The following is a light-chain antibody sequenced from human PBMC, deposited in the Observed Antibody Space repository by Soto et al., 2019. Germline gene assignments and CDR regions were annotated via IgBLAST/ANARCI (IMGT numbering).Light chain of an antibody. V-gene: IGKV3-15*01. J-gene: IGKJ4*01. CDR2: DAI. CDR3: QQYDAWPLT. Sequence: EKLLSQSPATLSVSPWERVTLXRRASQNIHNHMSWFLQKPGQTPRLLIYDAIIRAADVPARFSGSWSGTEFTLTINSLQSEDFAVYYCQQYDAWPLTFGGGTKVDIK. CDR1: QNIHNH.